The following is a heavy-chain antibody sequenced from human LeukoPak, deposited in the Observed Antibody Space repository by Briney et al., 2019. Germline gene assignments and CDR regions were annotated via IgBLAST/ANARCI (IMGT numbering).Heavy chain of an antibody. CDR3: ARDGSGASRDRGAFDL. CDR2: IYSGGST. V-gene: IGHV3-53*01. Sequence: ETLSLTCTVSGGSITSSSYYWGWVRQAPGKGLEWVSVIYSGGSTYYADSVKGRFTVSRDNSKNTLYLQKNSLKAEDTAVYYCARDGSGASRDRGAFDLWGQGTLVTVSS. D-gene: IGHD2-8*02. CDR1: GGSITSSSYY. J-gene: IGHJ3*01.